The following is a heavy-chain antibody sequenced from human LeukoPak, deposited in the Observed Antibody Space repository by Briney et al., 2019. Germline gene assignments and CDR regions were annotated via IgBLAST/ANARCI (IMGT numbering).Heavy chain of an antibody. CDR3: ARHFSTYSYGLDV. Sequence: GGSLRLSCAASRLTFSNFWMSWVRQAPGKGLEWVANIKPDGSANFYVDSVKGRFTISRDNAENSLYLQMNSLRPEDTAVYYCARHFSTYSYGLDVWGQGTTVTVSS. V-gene: IGHV3-7*01. CDR2: IKPDGSAN. J-gene: IGHJ6*02. CDR1: RLTFSNFW. D-gene: IGHD3-3*02.